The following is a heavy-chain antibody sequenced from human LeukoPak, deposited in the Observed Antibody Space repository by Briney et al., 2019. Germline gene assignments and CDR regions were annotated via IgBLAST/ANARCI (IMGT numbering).Heavy chain of an antibody. Sequence: GGSLRLSCAASGFTFSSYSMNWVRQAPGKGLEWVSYISSSSSTIYYADSVKGRFTISRDNAKNSLYLQMNSLRAEDTAVYYCAKGRRGELLLPEILDYWGQGTLVTVSS. CDR1: GFTFSSYS. J-gene: IGHJ4*02. D-gene: IGHD1-26*01. V-gene: IGHV3-48*01. CDR3: AKGRRGELLLPEILDY. CDR2: ISSSSSTI.